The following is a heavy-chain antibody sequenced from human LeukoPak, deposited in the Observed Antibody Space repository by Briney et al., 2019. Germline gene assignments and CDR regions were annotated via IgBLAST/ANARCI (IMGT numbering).Heavy chain of an antibody. CDR3: ARVYRGYSYGSDAFDI. J-gene: IGHJ3*02. Sequence: PSQTLSLTCTVSGGPISSGSYYGSWIRQPAGKGLEWIGRIYTSGSPNYNPSLKSRVTISVDTSKNQFSLKLSSVTAADTAVYYCARVYRGYSYGSDAFDIWGQGTMVTVSS. CDR2: IYTSGSP. D-gene: IGHD5-18*01. CDR1: GGPISSGSYY. V-gene: IGHV4-61*02.